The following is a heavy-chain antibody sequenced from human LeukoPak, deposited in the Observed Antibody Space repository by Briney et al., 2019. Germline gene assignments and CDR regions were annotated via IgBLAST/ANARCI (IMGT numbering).Heavy chain of an antibody. CDR3: ARDRVGNRGFWSGYRPPYYYYGMDV. Sequence: ASVKVSCKASGYTFTSYYMHWVRQAPGQGLEWMGIINPSGGSTSYAQKFQGRVTMTRDTSTSTVYMELSSLRSEDTAVYYCARDRVGNRGFWSGYRPPYYYYGMDVWGQGTTVTVSS. CDR1: GYTFTSYY. V-gene: IGHV1-46*01. CDR2: INPSGGST. D-gene: IGHD3-3*01. J-gene: IGHJ6*02.